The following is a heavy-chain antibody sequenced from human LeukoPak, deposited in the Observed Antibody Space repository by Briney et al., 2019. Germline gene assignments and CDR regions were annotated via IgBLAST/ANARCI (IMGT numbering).Heavy chain of an antibody. CDR2: INDMGT. CDR1: GFTFSSYA. Sequence: GGSLRLSCAASGFTFSSYAMSWVRQAPGKGLEWVSGINDMGTYYADSVKGRFTISRDNSKNTLYLQMNSLRAEDTAVYFCAKSYRYFDYWGQGTLVTVSS. CDR3: AKSYRYFDY. D-gene: IGHD2-2*01. J-gene: IGHJ4*02. V-gene: IGHV3-23*01.